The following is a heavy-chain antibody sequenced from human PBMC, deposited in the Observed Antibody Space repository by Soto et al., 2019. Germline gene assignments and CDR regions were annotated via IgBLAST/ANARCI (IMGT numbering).Heavy chain of an antibody. CDR2: IYPGDSDT. J-gene: IGHJ3*01. V-gene: IGHV5-51*01. D-gene: IGHD6-13*01. CDR3: ARHAAAGGYNCDALDL. Sequence: GDSLPISCQVSGYRFPSYWIGWVRQMPGKGLEWMGIIYPGDSDTRYSPSFQGQVTISADKSISTAYLQWNSLWASDTAMYYCARHAAAGGYNCDALDLCGQGTMVTVSS. CDR1: GYRFPSYW.